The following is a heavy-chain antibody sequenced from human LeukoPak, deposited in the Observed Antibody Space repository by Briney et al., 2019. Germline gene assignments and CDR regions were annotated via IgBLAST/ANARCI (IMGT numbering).Heavy chain of an antibody. CDR2: IRYDGSNK. D-gene: IGHD3-10*01. CDR3: AKGYGSGSSSSDY. CDR1: GFTFSSYG. J-gene: IGHJ4*02. Sequence: GGSLRLSCAAPGFTFSSYGMHWVRQAPGKGLEWVALIRYDGSNKYYADSVKGRFTISRDNSKNTLNLQMNSLRVEDTAVYYCAKGYGSGSSSSDYWGQGTLVTVSS. V-gene: IGHV3-30*02.